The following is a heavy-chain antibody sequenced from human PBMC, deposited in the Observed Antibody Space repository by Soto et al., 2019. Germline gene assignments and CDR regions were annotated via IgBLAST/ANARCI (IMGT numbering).Heavy chain of an antibody. Sequence: GGSLRLSCAASGFTFSSYGMHWVRQAPGKGLEWVAVISYDGSNKYYADSVKGRFTISRDNSKNTLYLQMNSLRAEDTAVYYCAKDWAVAGTIDYWGQGTLVTVSS. CDR2: ISYDGSNK. CDR3: AKDWAVAGTIDY. D-gene: IGHD6-19*01. V-gene: IGHV3-30*18. J-gene: IGHJ4*02. CDR1: GFTFSSYG.